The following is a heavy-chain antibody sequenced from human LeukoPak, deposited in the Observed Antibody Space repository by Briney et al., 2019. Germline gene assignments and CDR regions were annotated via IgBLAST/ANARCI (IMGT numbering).Heavy chain of an antibody. CDR2: IYHSGST. V-gene: IGHV4-59*08. Sequence: SETLSLACNVSGASIRSYYWGWVRQSPGKGLEWIGYIYHSGSTNYNPSLRSRVAISVDTSKNQFSLKLSSVTAADTAVYYCARGGDAYDFWSGPPRYYYYYMDVWGKGTTVTVSS. CDR3: ARGGDAYDFWSGPPRYYYYYMDV. D-gene: IGHD3-3*01. J-gene: IGHJ6*03. CDR1: GASIRSYY.